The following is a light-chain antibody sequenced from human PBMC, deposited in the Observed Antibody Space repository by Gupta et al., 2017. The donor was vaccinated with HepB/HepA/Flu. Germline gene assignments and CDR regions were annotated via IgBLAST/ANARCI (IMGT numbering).Light chain of an antibody. CDR3: SSYTSSSTVV. V-gene: IGLV2-14*03. CDR1: SSDVGGYNY. J-gene: IGLJ2*01. Sequence: PALNQPASVARSPGPSVTISCTGTSSDVGGYNYVYLYLQHPGKAPKLMIYDVSNRTTGVSNRFSGSKSGNTASLTISGLKAEDEADYYCSSYTSSSTVVFGGGTKLTVL. CDR2: DVS.